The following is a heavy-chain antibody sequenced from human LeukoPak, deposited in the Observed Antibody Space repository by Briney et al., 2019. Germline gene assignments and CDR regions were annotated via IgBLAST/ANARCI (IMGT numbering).Heavy chain of an antibody. J-gene: IGHJ6*03. CDR2: IYYSGST. CDR1: GGSISSGGYS. D-gene: IGHD5-12*01. CDR3: ARTTEGYAGGPGYSYYYYMDV. V-gene: IGHV4-61*08. Sequence: KPSETLSLTCAVSGGSISSGGYSWSWIRQPPGKGLEWIGYIYYSGSTYYNPSLKSRVTISVVTSKNQFSLKLRSVTAADTAVYYCARTTEGYAGGPGYSYYYYMDVWGKGTTVTISS.